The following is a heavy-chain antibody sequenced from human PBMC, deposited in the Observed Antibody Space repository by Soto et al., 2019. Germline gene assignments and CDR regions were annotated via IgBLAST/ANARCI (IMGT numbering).Heavy chain of an antibody. Sequence: GGSLRLSCAASGFTFDDYAIHWVRQAPGKGLEWVSGISWNSGSIGYADSVKGRFTISRDNAKNSLYLQMNSLRAEDTALYYCAKDLRITRVRGVIFDYWGQGTLV. CDR1: GFTFDDYA. D-gene: IGHD3-10*01. CDR3: AKDLRITRVRGVIFDY. V-gene: IGHV3-9*01. CDR2: ISWNSGSI. J-gene: IGHJ4*02.